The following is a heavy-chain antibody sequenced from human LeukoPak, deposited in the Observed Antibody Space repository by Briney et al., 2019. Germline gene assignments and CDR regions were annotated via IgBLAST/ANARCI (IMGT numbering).Heavy chain of an antibody. D-gene: IGHD3-10*01. J-gene: IGHJ6*03. CDR3: ARLRRHYYGSGSYYRNYMDV. CDR2: IYYSGST. Sequence: SETLSLTCTVSGGSISSSSYYWGWIRQPPGKGLEWIGSIYYSGSTYYNPSLKSRVTISVDTSKNQFSLKLSSVTAADTAVYYCARLRRHYYGSGSYYRNYMDVWGKGTTVTISS. CDR1: GGSISSSSYY. V-gene: IGHV4-39*01.